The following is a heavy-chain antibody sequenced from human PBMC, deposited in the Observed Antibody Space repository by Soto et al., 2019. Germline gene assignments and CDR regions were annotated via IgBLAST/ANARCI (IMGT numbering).Heavy chain of an antibody. CDR1: GFTFSSYA. V-gene: IGHV3-64*01. Sequence: GGSLRLSCAASGFTFSSYAMHWVRQAPGKGLEYVSAISSNGGSTYYANSVKGRFTISRDNSKNTLYLQMGSLRAEDMAVYYCARGPGFYFDSWGQGPLVTAPQ. CDR3: ARGPGFYFDS. CDR2: ISSNGGST. J-gene: IGHJ4*02.